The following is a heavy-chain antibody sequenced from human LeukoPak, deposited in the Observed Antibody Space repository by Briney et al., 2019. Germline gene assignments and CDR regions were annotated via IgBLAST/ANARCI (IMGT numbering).Heavy chain of an antibody. V-gene: IGHV4-61*01. D-gene: IGHD3-3*01. CDR3: ASMYYDFWSGYYPPDY. CDR2: IYYSGST. Sequence: SETLSLTCTVSGGSVSSGSYYWSWIRQPPGKGLEWIGYIYYSGSTNCNPSLKSRVTISVDTSKNQFSLKLSSVTAADTAVYYCASMYYDFWSGYYPPDYWGQGTLVTVSS. J-gene: IGHJ4*02. CDR1: GGSVSSGSYY.